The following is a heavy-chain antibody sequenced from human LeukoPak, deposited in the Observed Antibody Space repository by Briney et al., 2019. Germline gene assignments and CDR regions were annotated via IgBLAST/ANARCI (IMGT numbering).Heavy chain of an antibody. V-gene: IGHV4-39*07. CDR1: GGSISTSTYY. CDR3: ARGESTSSSSHIYY. CDR2: IYYSGSP. J-gene: IGHJ4*02. D-gene: IGHD6-6*01. Sequence: SETLSLTCTVSGGSISTSTYYWGWIRQPPGKGLEWIGSIYYSGSPYYNPSLKSRVTISVDRSKNQFSLKLSSVTAADTAVYYCARGESTSSSSHIYYWGQGTLVTVSS.